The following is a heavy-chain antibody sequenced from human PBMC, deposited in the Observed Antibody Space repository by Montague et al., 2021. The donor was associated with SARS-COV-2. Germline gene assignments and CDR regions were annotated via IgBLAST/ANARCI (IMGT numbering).Heavy chain of an antibody. CDR1: SPWTVSWNYG. Sequence: SETLSLTCPVPSPWTVSWNYGADRMSQRLDSSHDCISCADYSWNTYYNPSLKSRVTISVDTSKNQFSLKLSSVTAADTAVYYCARLYDSSSYYYGMDVWGQGTTVTVSS. D-gene: IGHD5/OR15-5a*01. J-gene: IGHJ6*02. V-gene: IGHV4-39*01. CDR3: ARLYDSSSYYYGMDV. CDR2: ADYSWNT.